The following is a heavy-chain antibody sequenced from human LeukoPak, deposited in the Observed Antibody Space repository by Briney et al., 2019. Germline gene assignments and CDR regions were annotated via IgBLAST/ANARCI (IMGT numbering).Heavy chain of an antibody. V-gene: IGHV3-33*06. CDR2: IWNDGSSK. D-gene: IGHD3-10*01. Sequence: GSLRLSCAVSGFTFSGYGMHWVRQAPGKGLEWVAVIWNDGSSKYYGDSVMGRFTISRDNSKNTLYLQMNSLRAEDTAVYYCAKPTYGPGSFLIVHWGQGTLVTVSS. CDR3: AKPTYGPGSFLIVH. J-gene: IGHJ4*02. CDR1: GFTFSGYG.